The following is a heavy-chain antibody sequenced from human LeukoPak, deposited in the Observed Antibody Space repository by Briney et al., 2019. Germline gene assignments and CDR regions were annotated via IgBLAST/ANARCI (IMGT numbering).Heavy chain of an antibody. CDR3: ARVASPPMVRGVMFVWFDP. J-gene: IGHJ5*02. Sequence: GASVKVSCKASGYTFTSYGISWVRQAPGQGLEWMGWISAYNGNTNYAQKLQGRVTMTTDTSTSTAYMELRSLRSDDTAVYYCARVASPPMVRGVMFVWFDPWGQGTLVTVSS. CDR2: ISAYNGNT. CDR1: GYTFTSYG. D-gene: IGHD3-10*01. V-gene: IGHV1-18*01.